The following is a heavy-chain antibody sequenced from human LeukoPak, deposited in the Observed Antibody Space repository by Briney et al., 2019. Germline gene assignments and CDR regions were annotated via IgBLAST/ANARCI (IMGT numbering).Heavy chain of an antibody. CDR3: SRNGLVDFDY. J-gene: IGHJ4*02. Sequence: PGGSLRLSCTTSGFAFDDFAMSWVRQPAGKGLEWVGFIRRRAYGGAAEYAASVKGRFIISRDDSKGIAYFQINSLKTEDTAVYYCSRNGLVDFDYWGQGSRVIVSP. V-gene: IGHV3-49*04. CDR1: GFAFDDFA. CDR2: IRRRAYGGAA.